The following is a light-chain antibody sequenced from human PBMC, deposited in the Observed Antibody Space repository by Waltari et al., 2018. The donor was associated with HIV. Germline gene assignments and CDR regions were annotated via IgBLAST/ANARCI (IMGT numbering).Light chain of an antibody. V-gene: IGLV2-23*02. CDR2: EVT. J-gene: IGLJ1*01. Sequence: QSALTQPASVSGSPGQSITIFCTGTNSDIGKYNLVSWYQQHPGKVPKVLIFEVTTRPSGISHRFSGSKSDNTASLTLSGLQAEDEADYYCSSYATGNTYVFGTGTSVTVL. CDR1: NSDIGKYNL. CDR3: SSYATGNTYV.